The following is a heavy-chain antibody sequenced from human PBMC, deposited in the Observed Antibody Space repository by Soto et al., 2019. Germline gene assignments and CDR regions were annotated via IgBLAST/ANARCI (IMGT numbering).Heavy chain of an antibody. CDR3: AKSEPGGYSYGPPYYYYGMDV. D-gene: IGHD5-18*01. Sequence: GGSLRLSCAASGFTFSSYGMHWVRQAPGKGLEWVAVISYDGSNKYYADSVKGRFTISRDNSKNTLYLQMNSLRAEDTAVYYCAKSEPGGYSYGPPYYYYGMDVWGQGTTVTVSS. V-gene: IGHV3-30*18. CDR1: GFTFSSYG. J-gene: IGHJ6*02. CDR2: ISYDGSNK.